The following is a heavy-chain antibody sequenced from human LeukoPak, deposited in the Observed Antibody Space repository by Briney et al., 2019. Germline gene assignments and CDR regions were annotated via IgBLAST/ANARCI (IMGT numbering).Heavy chain of an antibody. CDR2: ISSSSSYI. CDR3: AKGGSLHTYYYYYMDV. V-gene: IGHV3-21*04. J-gene: IGHJ6*03. Sequence: PGGSLRLSCAASGFTFSSYSMNWVRQAPGKGLEWVSSISSSSSYIYYADSVKGRFTISRDNSKNTLYLQMNSLRAEDTAVYYCAKGGSLHTYYYYYMDVWGKGTTVTVSS. D-gene: IGHD3-16*01. CDR1: GFTFSSYS.